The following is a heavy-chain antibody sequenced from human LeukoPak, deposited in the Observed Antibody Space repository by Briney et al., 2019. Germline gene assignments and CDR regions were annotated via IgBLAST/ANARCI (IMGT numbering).Heavy chain of an antibody. CDR1: RFTFSSYW. V-gene: IGHV3-7*01. CDR3: ARDPRGSFDY. J-gene: IGHJ4*02. Sequence: PGGSLRLSCAASRFTFSSYWMSWVRQAPGKGLEWVANIKQDGSEKYYVDSVKGRFTISRDNAKNSLYLQMNSLRAEETAVYYCARDPRGSFDYWGQGTLVTVSS. D-gene: IGHD1-26*01. CDR2: IKQDGSEK.